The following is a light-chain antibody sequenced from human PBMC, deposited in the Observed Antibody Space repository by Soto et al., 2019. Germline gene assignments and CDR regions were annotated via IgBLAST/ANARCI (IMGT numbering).Light chain of an antibody. Sequence: EIVLTQSPATLSLSPGERATLSCRASQSVCSYVDWHQQKPGQAPRLLIYGASNRATGIPARFSGSGSGTDFTLTISSLEPEDFAVYYCHQRSSWPRTFGQGTKVDIK. CDR1: QSVCSY. J-gene: IGKJ1*01. CDR2: GAS. CDR3: HQRSSWPRT. V-gene: IGKV3-11*01.